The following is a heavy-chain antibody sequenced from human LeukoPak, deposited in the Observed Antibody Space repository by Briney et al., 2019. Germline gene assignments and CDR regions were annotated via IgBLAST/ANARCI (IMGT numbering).Heavy chain of an antibody. V-gene: IGHV1-69*05. CDR2: IIHIFGTA. CDR1: GGTFISYA. CDR3: ARDTEIVTGAFDI. D-gene: IGHD3-22*01. Sequence: PVKVTCKASGGTFISYAIGWGRHAPGQGVEWRGGIIHIFGTANYAQKFQGRVTITTDESTSTAYMELSSLRSEDTAVYYCARDTEIVTGAFDIWGQGTMVTVSS. J-gene: IGHJ3*02.